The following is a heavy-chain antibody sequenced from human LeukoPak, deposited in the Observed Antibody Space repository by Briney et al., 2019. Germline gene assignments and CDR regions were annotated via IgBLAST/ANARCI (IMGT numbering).Heavy chain of an antibody. Sequence: GGSLRLSCAASGLTFSSYSMNWVRQAPGKGLEWVSSISSSSSYIYYADSVKGRFTISRDNAKNSLYLQMNSLRAEDTAVYYCARGPGYSYGYPTRKGPFDYWGQGTLVTVSS. D-gene: IGHD5-18*01. J-gene: IGHJ4*02. V-gene: IGHV3-21*01. CDR3: ARGPGYSYGYPTRKGPFDY. CDR2: ISSSSSYI. CDR1: GLTFSSYS.